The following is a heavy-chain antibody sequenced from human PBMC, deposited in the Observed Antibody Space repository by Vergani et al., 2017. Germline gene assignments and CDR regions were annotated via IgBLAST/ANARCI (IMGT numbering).Heavy chain of an antibody. CDR1: GFTFSTYA. D-gene: IGHD1-26*01. Sequence: EVQLLESGGSLKQPGGSVRLSCAASGFTFSTYAMHWVRQAPGKGLEWVSALPGGGGSTYYADPFKGRFIISRDHSRDTLYLQMNSLRPEDTATYYCVKDAGSYENFFDSWGQGTLVTVSS. CDR2: LPGGGGST. J-gene: IGHJ4*02. CDR3: VKDAGSYENFFDS. V-gene: IGHV3-23*01.